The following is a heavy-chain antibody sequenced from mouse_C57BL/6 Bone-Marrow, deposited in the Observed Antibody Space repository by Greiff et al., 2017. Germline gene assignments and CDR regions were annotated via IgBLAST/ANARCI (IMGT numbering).Heavy chain of an antibody. CDR3: ARLGWVPYFDY. D-gene: IGHD2-3*01. CDR1: GYTFTDYY. Sequence: VQLQQSGPELVKPGASVKISCKASGYTFTDYYMNWVKQSHGQSLEWIGGIIPNNGGTSYNQKFKGKATLTVDKSSSTAYMELRSLTSEDSAVYYCARLGWVPYFDYWGQGTTLTVAS. V-gene: IGHV1-26*01. CDR2: IIPNNGGT. J-gene: IGHJ2*01.